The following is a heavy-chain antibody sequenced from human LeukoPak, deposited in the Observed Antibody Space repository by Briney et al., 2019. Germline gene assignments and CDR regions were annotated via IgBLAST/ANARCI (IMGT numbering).Heavy chain of an antibody. CDR2: ISWNSGSI. J-gene: IGHJ4*02. V-gene: IGHV3-9*01. D-gene: IGHD5-18*01. CDR1: GFIFDDYA. CDR3: AKEVYSYGSGGLDY. Sequence: QAGGSLRLSCAASGFIFDDYATSWVRQAPGRGLEWVSDISWNSGSIGYADSVKGRFTISRDNAKNTLYLQMNSLRAEDTALYYCAKEVYSYGSGGLDYWGQGTLVTVSS.